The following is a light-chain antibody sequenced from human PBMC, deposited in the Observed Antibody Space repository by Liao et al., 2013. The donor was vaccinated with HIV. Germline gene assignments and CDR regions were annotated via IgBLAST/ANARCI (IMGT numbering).Light chain of an antibody. CDR3: QVWDSSSDHYV. J-gene: IGLJ1*01. V-gene: IGLV3-21*01. CDR1: IIGTKS. Sequence: YVLTQPPSVSVAPGKTARITCGGNIIGTKSVHWYLQKPGQAPVLVIYYDSARPSGIPERFSGSNSGNTATLTISRVEAGDEADYYCQVWDSSSDHYVFGTGTKVTVL. CDR2: YDS.